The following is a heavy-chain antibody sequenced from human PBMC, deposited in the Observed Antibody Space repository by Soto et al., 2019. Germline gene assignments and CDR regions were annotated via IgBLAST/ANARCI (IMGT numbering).Heavy chain of an antibody. Sequence: SETLSLTCSVSGGSISSSSYFWGWIRQPPGKGLEWIGSIYYSGSTYYNPSLKSRVTVSVDTSKNQFSLKLSSVTAADTAVYYCATEAPYYYGSGSISDMDVWGQGTTVT. CDR2: IYYSGST. CDR1: GGSISSSSYF. J-gene: IGHJ6*02. CDR3: ATEAPYYYGSGSISDMDV. D-gene: IGHD3-10*01. V-gene: IGHV4-39*07.